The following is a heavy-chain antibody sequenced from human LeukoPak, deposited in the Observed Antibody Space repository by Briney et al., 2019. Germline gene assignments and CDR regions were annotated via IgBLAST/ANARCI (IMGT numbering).Heavy chain of an antibody. CDR3: VVVVEPPDSDGFDV. CDR2: INADGSTA. CDR1: GFTFGNSW. J-gene: IGHJ3*01. V-gene: IGHV3-74*01. Sequence: PGGSLRLSCAPSGFTFGNSWVHWVPQAPGKGLVWVSLINADGSTATYADSAKGRFTISRDNARNTLSLPMNSLTIEDTAVYYCVVVVEPPDSDGFDVWGQGTMITVSS. D-gene: IGHD1-14*01.